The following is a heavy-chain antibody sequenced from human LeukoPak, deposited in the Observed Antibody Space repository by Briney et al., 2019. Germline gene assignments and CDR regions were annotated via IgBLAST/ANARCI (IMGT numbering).Heavy chain of an antibody. CDR1: GGSITGYY. J-gene: IGHJ4*02. CDR3: ARGNILTGYCFDF. Sequence: SETLSLTCAVYGGSITGYYWSWIRQTPGRGLEWVGEIHYTGATSYNPSLRSRATISTDTSKNQFSLRLSSVTAADTAVYYCARGNILTGYCFDFWGQGALVTVSS. D-gene: IGHD3-9*01. CDR2: IHYTGAT. V-gene: IGHV4-34*01.